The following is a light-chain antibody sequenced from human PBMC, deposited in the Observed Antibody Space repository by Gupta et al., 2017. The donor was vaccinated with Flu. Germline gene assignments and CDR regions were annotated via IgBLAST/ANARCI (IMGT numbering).Light chain of an antibody. CDR3: QAWDSTFRA. CDR2: QDN. V-gene: IGLV3-1*01. CDR1: KLGDKN. J-gene: IGLJ1*01. Sequence: TCSGDKLGDKNVSWYQQKPGQSPVLVIYQDNKRPSGIPERFSGSNSGNSATLTISGTQDIDEADYYCQAWDSTFRAFGPGTKVTVL.